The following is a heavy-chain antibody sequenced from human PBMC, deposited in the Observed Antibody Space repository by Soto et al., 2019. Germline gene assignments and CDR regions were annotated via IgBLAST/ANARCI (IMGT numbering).Heavy chain of an antibody. Sequence: SETLSLTCTVSGGSISSYYWSWIRQPPGKGLEWIGYIYYSGSTNYNPSLKSRVTISVDTSKNQFSLKLSSVTAADTAVYYCATHSGSYHGMDVWGQGTTVTVSS. CDR1: GGSISSYY. CDR3: ATHSGSYHGMDV. CDR2: IYYSGST. V-gene: IGHV4-59*08. D-gene: IGHD1-26*01. J-gene: IGHJ6*02.